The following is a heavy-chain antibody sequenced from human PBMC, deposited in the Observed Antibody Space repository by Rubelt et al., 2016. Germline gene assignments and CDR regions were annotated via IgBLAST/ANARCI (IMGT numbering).Heavy chain of an antibody. D-gene: IGHD1-26*01. J-gene: IGHJ4*02. Sequence: EVQLLESGGGLVQPGGSLRLSCAASGFTFSGYSMNWVRQAPGKGLEWVSYITTDSSSIHYAASVRGRFTISRDHVKNSLFRQMVSRRDEDTAGYYGGRGNPGARGWDGDGSDYWGQGTPVTVSS. CDR3: GRGNPGARGWDGDGSDY. CDR2: ITTDSSSI. V-gene: IGHV3-48*02. CDR1: GFTFSGYS.